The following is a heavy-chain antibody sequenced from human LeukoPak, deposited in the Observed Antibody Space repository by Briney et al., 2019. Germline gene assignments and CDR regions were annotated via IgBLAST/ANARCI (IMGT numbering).Heavy chain of an antibody. CDR2: FYNSGRS. V-gene: IGHV4-59*01. J-gene: IGHJ4*02. CDR1: DDSISDYY. D-gene: IGHD3-16*01. Sequence: NPSETLSLTCTVSDDSISDYYRGWIRQPPGKGLEWIGYFYNSGRSTYNPSLKSRVTILADTSKNHFSLKLNSVTTADTAVYYCTRGAGWLIDYWGQGILVTVSS. CDR3: TRGAGWLIDY.